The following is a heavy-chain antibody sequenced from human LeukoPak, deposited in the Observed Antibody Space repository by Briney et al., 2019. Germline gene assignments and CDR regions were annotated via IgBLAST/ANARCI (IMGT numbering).Heavy chain of an antibody. J-gene: IGHJ4*02. CDR3: ARPYSVAGLYYFDY. D-gene: IGHD6-19*01. CDR2: INHSGST. Sequence: SETLSLTCAVYGGSFSGYYWSWIRQPPGKGLEWIGEINHSGSTNYNPSLKSRVTTSVDTSKNQFSLKLSSVTAADTAVYYCARPYSVAGLYYFDYWGQGTLVTVSS. V-gene: IGHV4-34*01. CDR1: GGSFSGYY.